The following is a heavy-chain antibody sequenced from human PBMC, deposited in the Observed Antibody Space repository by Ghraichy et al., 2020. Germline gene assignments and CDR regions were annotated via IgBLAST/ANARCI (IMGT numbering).Heavy chain of an antibody. CDR2: FFYRGST. CDR3: ARFSGSFFDY. D-gene: IGHD1-26*01. Sequence: SETLSLTCTVSGGSISSSSYSWGWIRQPPGKGLEWIGNFFYRGSTYYNPSLKSRVTISVDTSKSQFSLKLTSVTAADTAVYYCARFSGSFFDYWGQGTLVTVSS. CDR1: GGSISSSSYS. J-gene: IGHJ4*02. V-gene: IGHV4-39*01.